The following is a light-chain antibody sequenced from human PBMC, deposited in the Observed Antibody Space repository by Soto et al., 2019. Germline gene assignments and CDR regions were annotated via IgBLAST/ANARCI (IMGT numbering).Light chain of an antibody. J-gene: IGLJ3*02. CDR1: SSDVGGYNY. CDR3: SSYTSTNTWV. Sequence: QSVLTQPASVSGSPGQSVTISCTGTSSDVGGYNYVSWYQQHPGKAPKFLLYEVSNRPSGVSNRFSGSKSGNTASLTISGLQAEDEADYYCSSYTSTNTWVFGGGTKLTVL. V-gene: IGLV2-14*01. CDR2: EVS.